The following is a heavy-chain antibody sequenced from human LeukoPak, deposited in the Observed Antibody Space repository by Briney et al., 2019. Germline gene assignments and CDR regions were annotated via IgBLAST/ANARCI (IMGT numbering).Heavy chain of an antibody. Sequence: SETLSLTCSASGGSISSSSYYWGWIRQPPGKGLEWIGNMYYSGSPYYNPSLKSRVTISVDTSKNQFALKLSSVAPADTAVYYCARTAGCNYGYWYFDYWGQGTLVTVSS. D-gene: IGHD5-18*01. CDR1: GGSISSSSYY. CDR2: MYYSGSP. V-gene: IGHV4-39*01. J-gene: IGHJ4*02. CDR3: ARTAGCNYGYWYFDY.